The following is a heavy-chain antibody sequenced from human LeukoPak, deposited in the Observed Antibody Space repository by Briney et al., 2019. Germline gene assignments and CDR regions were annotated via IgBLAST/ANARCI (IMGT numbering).Heavy chain of an antibody. D-gene: IGHD4-23*01. J-gene: IGHJ4*02. CDR1: GGSISSYY. Sequence: SETLSLTCTVSGGSISSYYWTWIRQPPGKGLEWIGYIYYPGSTNYNPSLKSRVTMSVDTSKHQSSLKLSSLTAADTAVYYCARVTTVVNPPVWGQGTLVTVSS. CDR2: IYYPGST. V-gene: IGHV4-59*08. CDR3: ARVTTVVNPPV.